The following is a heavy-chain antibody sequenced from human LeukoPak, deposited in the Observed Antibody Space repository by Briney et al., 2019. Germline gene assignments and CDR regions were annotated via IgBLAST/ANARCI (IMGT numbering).Heavy chain of an antibody. J-gene: IGHJ6*03. V-gene: IGHV3-23*01. CDR1: GFTLSSYA. CDR2: ISGSGGST. CDR3: AKGSGRYYYYMDV. Sequence: PGGSLRLSCAASGFTLSSYAMSWVRQAPGKGLEWVSAISGSGGSTYYADSVKGRFTISRDNSKNTLYLQMNSLRAEDTAVYYCAKGSGRYYYYMDVWGKGTTVTVSS.